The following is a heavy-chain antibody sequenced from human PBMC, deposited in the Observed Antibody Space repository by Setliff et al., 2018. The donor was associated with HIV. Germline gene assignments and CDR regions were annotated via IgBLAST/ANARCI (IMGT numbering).Heavy chain of an antibody. CDR3: ASSAGAVPTTAPYGDYYYYFYMDV. Sequence: SVKVSCKASGGIFSRFAFSWVRQAPGQGLEWMGGIIPIFGIPSYAQKFQGRVTITTDESTNTVYMELYSLTSEDTAIYYCASSAGAVPTTAPYGDYYYYFYMDVWGKGTTVTVSS. V-gene: IGHV1-69*05. CDR2: IIPIFGIP. J-gene: IGHJ6*03. D-gene: IGHD1-1*01. CDR1: GGIFSRFA.